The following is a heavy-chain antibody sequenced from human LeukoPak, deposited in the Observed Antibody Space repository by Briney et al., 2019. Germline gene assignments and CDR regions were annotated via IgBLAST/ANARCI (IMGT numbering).Heavy chain of an antibody. D-gene: IGHD5-18*01. CDR1: GFTFSSYW. CDR2: INSDGSST. J-gene: IGHJ4*02. CDR3: ARGRGVYSYGETYYFDY. Sequence: GGSLRLSCAASGFTFSSYWMHWVRQAPGKGLVWVSRINSDGSSTSYADSVKGRFTISRDNAKNTLYLQMNSLRAEDTAVYYCARGRGVYSYGETYYFDYWGQGTLVTVSS. V-gene: IGHV3-74*01.